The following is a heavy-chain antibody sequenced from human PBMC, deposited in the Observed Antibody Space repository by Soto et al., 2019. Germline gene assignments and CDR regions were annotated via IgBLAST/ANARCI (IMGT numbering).Heavy chain of an antibody. Sequence: QVQLVESGGGVVQPGRSLRLSCAVSGFTFSNYGMHWVRQAPGRGLEWVAVITYEGNTKYYADSVKGRFTISRDSSTNMVYLQMNSLRNEDTAVYYCARDPEEYWSGYYKDYYFDYWGQGTLVTVSS. J-gene: IGHJ4*02. CDR1: GFTFSNYG. D-gene: IGHD3-3*01. CDR3: ARDPEEYWSGYYKDYYFDY. CDR2: ITYEGNTK. V-gene: IGHV3-30*03.